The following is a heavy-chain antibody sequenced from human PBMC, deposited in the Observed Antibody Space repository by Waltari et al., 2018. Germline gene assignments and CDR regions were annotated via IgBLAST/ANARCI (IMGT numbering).Heavy chain of an antibody. Sequence: QLQLQESGSGLVKPSQTLSLTCAVSGGSISSGGYSWSWIRQPPGKGLEWIGYIYHSGSTSYNPSLKSRVTISVDRSKNQFSLKLSSLTAADTAVYYCARGRGDFWSGYTDAFDIWGQGTMVTVSS. J-gene: IGHJ3*02. D-gene: IGHD3-3*01. CDR1: GGSISSGGYS. CDR2: IYHSGST. CDR3: ARGRGDFWSGYTDAFDI. V-gene: IGHV4-30-2*01.